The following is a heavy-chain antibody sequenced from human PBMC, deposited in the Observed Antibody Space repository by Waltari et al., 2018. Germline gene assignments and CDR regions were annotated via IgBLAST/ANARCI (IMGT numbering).Heavy chain of an antibody. J-gene: IGHJ6*02. D-gene: IGHD6-13*01. CDR1: GFTFSSYA. V-gene: IGHV3-30*07. Sequence: QVQLVESGGGVVQPGRSLRLSCAASGFTFSSYAMHWVRQAPGRGLEWVAVISYDGSNKYYADSVKGRFTISRDNAKNTVYLQMKSLRVEDTAVYYCARMARKTYSSPVAGRDYYYGMDVWGLGTTVTVSS. CDR2: ISYDGSNK. CDR3: ARMARKTYSSPVAGRDYYYGMDV.